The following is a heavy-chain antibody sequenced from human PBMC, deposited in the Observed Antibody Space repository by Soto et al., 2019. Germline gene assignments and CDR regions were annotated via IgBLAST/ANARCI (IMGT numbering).Heavy chain of an antibody. V-gene: IGHV4-38-2*02. J-gene: IGHJ5*02. CDR3: ARDRERYPYSSRWFDP. Sequence: SETLSLTCAVSGFSISSGYYWGWIRQPPGKGLEWIGSIYHSGSTYYNPSLKSRVTISVDTSKNQFSLKLNSVTAADTAVYYCARDRERYPYSSRWFDPWGQGTLVTVSS. CDR1: GFSISSGYY. CDR2: IYHSGST. D-gene: IGHD5-18*01.